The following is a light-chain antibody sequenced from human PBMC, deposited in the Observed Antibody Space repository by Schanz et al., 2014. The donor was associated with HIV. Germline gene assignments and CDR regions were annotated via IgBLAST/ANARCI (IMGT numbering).Light chain of an antibody. CDR3: QQYDSGVT. CDR1: QSVSNIY. Sequence: EIVMTQSPVTLSVSPGERATLSCRASQSVSNIYLAWYQQKPGQAPRLLIYGASSRAPGIPDRFSGSGSGTDFTLTISRLEPEDFAVYYCQQYDSGVTFGGGTRVEIK. V-gene: IGKV3-20*01. CDR2: GAS. J-gene: IGKJ4*01.